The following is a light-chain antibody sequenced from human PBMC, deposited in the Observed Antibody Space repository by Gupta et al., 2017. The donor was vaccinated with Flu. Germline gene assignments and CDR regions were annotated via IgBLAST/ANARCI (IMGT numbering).Light chain of an antibody. J-gene: IGLJ2*01. CDR2: GNT. Sequence: VTTSCTGSCSNVWAGFYVHCHHPVPGTAPKLLIYGNTNRPSGVPDRFSGSKSGTSASLAITGLQAEDEADYYCQSGDSSRSCVVFGGGTKLTVL. CDR1: CSNVWAGFY. V-gene: IGLV1-40*01. CDR3: QSGDSSRSCVV.